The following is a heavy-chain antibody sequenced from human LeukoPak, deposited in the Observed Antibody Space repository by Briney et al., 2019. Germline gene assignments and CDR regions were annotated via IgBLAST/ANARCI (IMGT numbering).Heavy chain of an antibody. V-gene: IGHV4-59*01. CDR3: ARGRHYDILTGYYSGWYFDL. CDR2: IYYSGST. D-gene: IGHD3-9*01. CDR1: GGSISSYY. Sequence: PXETXSLTCTVSGGSISSYYWSWIRQPPGKGLEWVGYIYYSGSTNYNPSLKRRVTISVKTSKNQFSLKLSSVTAADTAVYYCARGRHYDILTGYYSGWYFDLWGRGTLVTVSS. J-gene: IGHJ2*01.